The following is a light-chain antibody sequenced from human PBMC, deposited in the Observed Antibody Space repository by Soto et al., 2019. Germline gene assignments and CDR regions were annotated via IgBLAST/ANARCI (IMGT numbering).Light chain of an antibody. CDR3: GTLDSSPRGVV. CDR1: SSNIGNNY. V-gene: IGLV1-51*02. J-gene: IGLJ2*01. Sequence: QSVLTQPPSVSAAPGQKVTISCSGSSSNIGNNYVSWYQQLPGTAPKLLIYENNKRPSGIPDRFSGSKSGTSATLGNTGLQAGDEGDYYCGTLDSSPRGVVFGGGTKLTVL. CDR2: ENN.